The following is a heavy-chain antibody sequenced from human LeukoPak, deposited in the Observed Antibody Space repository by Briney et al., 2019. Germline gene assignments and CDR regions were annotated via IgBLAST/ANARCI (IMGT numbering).Heavy chain of an antibody. CDR1: GFTFSSYS. CDR3: ARDRAEYYDFWSGDYLDY. J-gene: IGHJ4*02. D-gene: IGHD3-3*01. V-gene: IGHV3-21*01. CDR2: ISSSSSYI. Sequence: GSLRLSCAASGFTFSSYSMNWVRQAPGKGLEWVSSISSSSSYIYYADSVKGRFTISRDNAKNSLYLQMNSLRAEDTAVYYCARDRAEYYDFWSGDYLDYWGQGTLVTVSS.